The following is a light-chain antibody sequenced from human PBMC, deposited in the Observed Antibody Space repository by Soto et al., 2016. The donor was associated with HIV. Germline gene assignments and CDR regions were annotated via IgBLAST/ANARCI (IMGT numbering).Light chain of an antibody. J-gene: IGLJ2*01. CDR1: KLGDKY. V-gene: IGLV3-1*01. CDR3: QAWDANTVI. CDR2: QDT. Sequence: SYELTQPPSVSVSPGQTASITCSGDKLGDKYACWYQQKPGQSPVLVIYQDTKRPSGVPARFSGSNSGNTATLTISGTQPMDEADYFCQAWDANTVIFGAGTKLTVL.